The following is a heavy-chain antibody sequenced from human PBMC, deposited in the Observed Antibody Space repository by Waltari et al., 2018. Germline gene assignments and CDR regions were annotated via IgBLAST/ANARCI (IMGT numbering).Heavy chain of an antibody. CDR1: GFTFSSYS. J-gene: IGHJ4*02. D-gene: IGHD3-3*01. CDR2: ISSSSSYI. Sequence: EVQLVESGGGLVQPGGSLRLSCAASGFTFSSYSMNWVRQAPGKGLEWVSSISSSSSYIYYADSVKGRFTISRDNAKNSLYLQMNSLRAEDTAVYYCASGFTIFGVVTSFDYWGQGTLVTVSS. CDR3: ASGFTIFGVVTSFDY. V-gene: IGHV3-21*01.